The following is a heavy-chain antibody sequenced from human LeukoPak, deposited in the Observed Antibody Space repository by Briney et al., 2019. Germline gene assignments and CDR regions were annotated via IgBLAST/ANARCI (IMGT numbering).Heavy chain of an antibody. CDR1: GGSISSYDYY. V-gene: IGHV4-30-4*01. J-gene: IGHJ4*03. CDR2: IYHSGSS. D-gene: IGHD3-10*01. Sequence: SQTLSLTCTVSGGSISSYDYYWNWIRQPPGKGLEWIAYIYHSGSSFYNPSLKSRVTISVDTSKNQFSLKLRSVTAADTAVYFCARDPDYYGSVTGGYFDLWGRGTLVTVSS. CDR3: ARDPDYYGSVTGGYFDL.